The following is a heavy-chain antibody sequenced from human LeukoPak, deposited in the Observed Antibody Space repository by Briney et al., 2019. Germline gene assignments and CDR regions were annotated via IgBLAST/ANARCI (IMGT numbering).Heavy chain of an antibody. J-gene: IGHJ3*02. V-gene: IGHV1-2*02. Sequence: ASVKVSCKASGYTFTGYYMHWVRQAPGQGLEWMGWINPNSGGTNYAQKFQGRVTVTRDTSINTAYMELRRLRSDDTAVYYCARGGVVILGVMDIWGQGTVVTVSS. CDR2: INPNSGGT. CDR3: ARGGVVILGVMDI. CDR1: GYTFTGYY. D-gene: IGHD2-21*01.